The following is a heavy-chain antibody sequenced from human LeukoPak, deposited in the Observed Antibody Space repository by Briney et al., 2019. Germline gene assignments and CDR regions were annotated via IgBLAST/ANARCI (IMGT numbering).Heavy chain of an antibody. CDR2: ISYDGSNK. D-gene: IGHD3-3*01. Sequence: GGSLRLSCAASGFTFSGYWMHGVRQAPGKGLEWVAVISYDGSNKYYADSVKGRFTISRDNSKNTLYLQMNSLRAEDTAVYYCAKVGPDYDFWSGYPKTFDYWGQGTLVTVSS. J-gene: IGHJ4*02. CDR1: GFTFSGYW. V-gene: IGHV3-30*18. CDR3: AKVGPDYDFWSGYPKTFDY.